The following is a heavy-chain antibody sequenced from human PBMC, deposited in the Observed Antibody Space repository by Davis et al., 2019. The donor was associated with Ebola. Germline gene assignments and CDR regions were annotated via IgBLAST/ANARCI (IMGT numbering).Heavy chain of an antibody. V-gene: IGHV3-23*01. CDR3: AKGGWLDN. D-gene: IGHD2-15*01. CDR2: IGVGGATT. J-gene: IGHJ5*02. CDR1: GFTFSNYV. Sequence: GESLKISCAASGFTFSNYVMTWVRQAPGKGLEWVSAIGVGGATTYYADSVKGRFTIFRDDSKNTLYLQMNSLGVEDTAVYYCAKGGWLDNCGQGTLVTVSS.